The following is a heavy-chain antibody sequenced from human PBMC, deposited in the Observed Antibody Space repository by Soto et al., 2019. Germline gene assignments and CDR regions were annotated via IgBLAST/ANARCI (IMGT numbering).Heavy chain of an antibody. D-gene: IGHD6-19*01. Sequence: ASVKVSCKASGYRFTGYGLHWVRQAPGQGLQWMGWINPESGATDYAQKFQGRVTMTREMSTNTAYLELSGLRSDDTADDTAVYYCARTQRESSGWQDAFDIWGQGTMVTVSS. J-gene: IGHJ3*02. CDR1: GYRFTGYG. CDR3: VYYCARTQRESSGWQDAFDI. V-gene: IGHV1-2*02. CDR2: INPESGAT.